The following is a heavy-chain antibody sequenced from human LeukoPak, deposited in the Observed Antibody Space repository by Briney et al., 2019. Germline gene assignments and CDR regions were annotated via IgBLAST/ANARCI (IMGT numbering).Heavy chain of an antibody. CDR3: VSFYETY. Sequence: GGSLRLSCVASGNYWMHWVRQAPGKGLVWVSHINSDGSWTSYADSVKGRFTISKDNAKNTVYLQMNSLRAEDAAVYYCVSFYETYWGRGTLVTVSS. CDR1: GNYW. CDR2: INSDGSWT. V-gene: IGHV3-74*01. D-gene: IGHD2/OR15-2a*01. J-gene: IGHJ4*02.